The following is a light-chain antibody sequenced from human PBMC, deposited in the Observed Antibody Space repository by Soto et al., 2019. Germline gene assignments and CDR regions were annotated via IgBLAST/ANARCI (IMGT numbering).Light chain of an antibody. CDR1: SSDVGGYNY. Sequence: QSVLTQPASVSGSPVQSITISCTGTSSDVGGYNYVSWYQQHPGKAPKLMIYDVSNRPSGVSNRFSGSKSGNTASLTISGLQAEDEADYYCSSYTSSSTPLYVFGTGTKVTVL. V-gene: IGLV2-14*01. CDR2: DVS. J-gene: IGLJ1*01. CDR3: SSYTSSSTPLYV.